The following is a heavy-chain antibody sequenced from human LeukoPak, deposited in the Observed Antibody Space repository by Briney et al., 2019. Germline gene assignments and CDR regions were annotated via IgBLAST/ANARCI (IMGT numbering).Heavy chain of an antibody. J-gene: IGHJ4*02. CDR3: ARGRPGDYFDY. CDR2: INPNSGGT. V-gene: IGHV1-2*02. CDR1: GYTFTGYF. Sequence: GASVKVSCKASGYTFTGYFMHWVRQAPGQGPEWMGWINPNSGGTSYLQNFQGRVTMTRDTSISTAYMDLSRLRSDDTAVYYCARGRPGDYFDYWGQGTLVTVSS. D-gene: IGHD6-25*01.